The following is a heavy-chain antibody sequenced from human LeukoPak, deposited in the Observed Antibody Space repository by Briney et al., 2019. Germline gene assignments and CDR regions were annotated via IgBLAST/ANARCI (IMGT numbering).Heavy chain of an antibody. V-gene: IGHV1-18*01. CDR1: GYTFTSYG. D-gene: IGHD2-15*01. CDR3: ARVRCSGGSCHVVVLFDY. Sequence: ASVKVSCKASGYTFTSYGISWVRQAPGQGLEWMGWISAYNGNTNYAQKLQGRVTMTTDTSTSTAYMELRSQRSDDTAVYYCARVRCSGGSCHVVVLFDYWGQGTLVTVSS. CDR2: ISAYNGNT. J-gene: IGHJ4*02.